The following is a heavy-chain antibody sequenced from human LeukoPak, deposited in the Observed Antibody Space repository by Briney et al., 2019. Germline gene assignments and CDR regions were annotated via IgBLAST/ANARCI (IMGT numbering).Heavy chain of an antibody. CDR3: ARAGMYYDILTGYHSKWAFDI. CDR1: GGSFSGYY. J-gene: IGHJ3*02. Sequence: SETLSFTCAVYGGSFSGYYWSWIRQPPGKGLEWIGEINHSGSTNYNPSLKSRVTISVDTSKNQFSLKLSSVTAADTAVYYCARAGMYYDILTGYHSKWAFDIWGQGTMVTVSS. V-gene: IGHV4-34*01. CDR2: INHSGST. D-gene: IGHD3-9*01.